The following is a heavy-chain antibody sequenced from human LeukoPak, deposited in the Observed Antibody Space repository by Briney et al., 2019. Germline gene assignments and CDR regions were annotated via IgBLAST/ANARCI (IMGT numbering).Heavy chain of an antibody. CDR2: LGGCGTIT. D-gene: IGHD2-15*01. CDR1: GFTFETYA. Sequence: GGSLRLSCAASGFTFETYALTWVRQAPGKGLYWVSALGGCGTITHDADSVKGRFTISRDNSKNALYLQVSSLRAEDTAVFHCARDGGPVTLHYALDTWGQGTMVTVSS. V-gene: IGHV3-23*01. J-gene: IGHJ3*02. CDR3: ARDGGPVTLHYALDT.